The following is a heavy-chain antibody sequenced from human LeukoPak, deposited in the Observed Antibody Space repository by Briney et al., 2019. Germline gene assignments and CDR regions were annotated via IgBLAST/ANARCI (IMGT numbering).Heavy chain of an antibody. CDR3: ARQNRNGFDY. CDR2: TGTAGDT. J-gene: IGHJ4*02. Sequence: PGGSLRLSCAASGFTFSTYDFHWVRQTTGKGQEWVSATGTAGDTWYSGSVKGRFTISRENAKSSMYLQMNSLRAGDTAVYYCARQNRNGFDYWGQGTLVTVSS. D-gene: IGHD2-8*01. V-gene: IGHV3-13*01. CDR1: GFTFSTYD.